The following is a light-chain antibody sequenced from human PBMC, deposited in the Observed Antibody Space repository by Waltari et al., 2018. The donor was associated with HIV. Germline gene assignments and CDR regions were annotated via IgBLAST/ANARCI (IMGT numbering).Light chain of an antibody. Sequence: ERGMTQSPGTLSLSPGARATLTCTATLGVITDYSAWYQQKPGQAPRLLIYGASRRATGIPDRFSGSGSGTDFTLTISRLEPEDFAVYYCQHYGNSRLTFGGGTKVEIK. J-gene: IGKJ4*01. CDR3: QHYGNSRLT. CDR1: LGVITDY. V-gene: IGKV3-20*01. CDR2: GAS.